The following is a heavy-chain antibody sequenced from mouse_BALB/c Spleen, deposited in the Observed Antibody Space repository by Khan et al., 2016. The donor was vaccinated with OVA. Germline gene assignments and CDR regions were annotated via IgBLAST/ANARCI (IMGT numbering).Heavy chain of an antibody. Sequence: EVQLQESGPELVKPGASVKMSCKASGYTFTNYVMHWVKQKPGQGLEWIGYINPYNDGTKYNEKFKGKATLTSDKSSSTAYMELSSLTSEDSAVYHCARYGSGPYYAMDDWGQGTAVTITS. CDR2: INPYNDGT. CDR1: GYTFTNYV. J-gene: IGHJ4*01. V-gene: IGHV1S136*01. D-gene: IGHD1-1*01. CDR3: ARYGSGPYYAMDD.